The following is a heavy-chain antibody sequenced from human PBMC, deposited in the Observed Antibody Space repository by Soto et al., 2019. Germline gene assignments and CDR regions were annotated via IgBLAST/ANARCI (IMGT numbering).Heavy chain of an antibody. J-gene: IGHJ5*02. Sequence: PGGSLRLSCAASGFTFRSYAMSWVRQAPGKGLEWVAGISGSGDRTYYADSVKGRFTISRDDSHHTLLRQMNSLRAADTAIYYCAKTPAAATLNWFDPWGQGTLVTVSS. V-gene: IGHV3-23*01. D-gene: IGHD2-15*01. CDR3: AKTPAAATLNWFDP. CDR1: GFTFRSYA. CDR2: ISGSGDRT.